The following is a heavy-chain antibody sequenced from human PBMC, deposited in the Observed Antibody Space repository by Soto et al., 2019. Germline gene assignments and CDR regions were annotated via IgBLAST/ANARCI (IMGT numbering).Heavy chain of an antibody. J-gene: IGHJ5*02. CDR1: GGSFRGFD. Sequence: PSETLSLTCAVYGGSFRGFDWRRIRQPQGKGLEWIGEINHSGSTNYNPSLKSRVTISVDTSKNQFSLKLSSVTAADTAVYYCARHERDCGDYVGVNGFDPWGQGTLVTVSS. V-gene: IGHV4-34*01. D-gene: IGHD4-17*01. CDR3: ARHERDCGDYVGVNGFDP. CDR2: INHSGST.